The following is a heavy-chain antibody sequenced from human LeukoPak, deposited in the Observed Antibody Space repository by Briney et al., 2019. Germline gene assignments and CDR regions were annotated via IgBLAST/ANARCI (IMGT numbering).Heavy chain of an antibody. Sequence: SETLSLTCTVSGGSISSSSYYWGWIRQPPGKGLEWVGSIYYSGSTYYNPSLKSRVTISVDTSKNQFSLKLSSVTAADTAVYYCARDPHTSGWPSGYWGQGTLVTVSS. V-gene: IGHV4-39*07. J-gene: IGHJ4*02. CDR3: ARDPHTSGWPSGY. D-gene: IGHD6-19*01. CDR1: GGSISSSSYY. CDR2: IYYSGST.